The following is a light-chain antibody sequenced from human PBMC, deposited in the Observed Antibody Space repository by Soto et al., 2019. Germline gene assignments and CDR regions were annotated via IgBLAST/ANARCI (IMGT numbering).Light chain of an antibody. J-gene: IGLJ2*01. CDR2: EAS. CDR3: CSYAGSSTVV. Sequence: QSALTQPASVSGSPGQSITISCTGTSSDVGSYNLVSWCQQHPGKAPKVMIYEASKRPSGASNRFSGSKSGNTASLTISGLQAEDEADYYCCSYAGSSTVVFGGGTKLTVL. V-gene: IGLV2-23*01. CDR1: SSDVGSYNL.